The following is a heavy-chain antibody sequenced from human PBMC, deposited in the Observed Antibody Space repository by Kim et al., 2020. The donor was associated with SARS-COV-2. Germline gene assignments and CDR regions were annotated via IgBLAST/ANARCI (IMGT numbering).Heavy chain of an antibody. CDR3: ARDPHYDLWSGYYFQH. Sequence: QKFQGRVTNTRDTSRSTAYMELSSLRSEDTAVYYCARDPHYDLWSGYYFQHWGQGTLVTVSS. D-gene: IGHD3-3*01. V-gene: IGHV1-3*01. J-gene: IGHJ1*01.